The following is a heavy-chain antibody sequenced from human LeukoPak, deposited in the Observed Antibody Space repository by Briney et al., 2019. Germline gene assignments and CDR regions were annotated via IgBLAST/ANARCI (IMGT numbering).Heavy chain of an antibody. CDR2: ISSYNGNT. CDR3: ARGSRSGWREYFFDY. D-gene: IGHD6-19*01. J-gene: IGHJ4*02. V-gene: IGHV1-18*01. CDR1: GYTFTSYG. Sequence: GASVKVSCKASGYTFTSYGISWVRQAPGQGLEWMGWISSYNGNTIYAQKMQGRVTMTTDTPTSTAYMELRSLRSDDTAVYYCARGSRSGWREYFFDYWGQGTLVTVSS.